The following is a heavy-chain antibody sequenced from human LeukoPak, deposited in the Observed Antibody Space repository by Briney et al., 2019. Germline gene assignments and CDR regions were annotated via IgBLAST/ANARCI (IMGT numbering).Heavy chain of an antibody. CDR1: GYTFTSYG. CDR3: ARTFAMATIQGPLGY. V-gene: IGHV1-18*01. D-gene: IGHD5-24*01. CDR2: ISAYNGNT. J-gene: IGHJ4*02. Sequence: ASVKVFCKASGYTFTSYGISWVRQAPGQGLEWMGWISAYNGNTNYAQKLQGRVTMTTDTSTSTAYMELRSLRSDDTAVYYCARTFAMATIQGPLGYWGQGTLVTVSS.